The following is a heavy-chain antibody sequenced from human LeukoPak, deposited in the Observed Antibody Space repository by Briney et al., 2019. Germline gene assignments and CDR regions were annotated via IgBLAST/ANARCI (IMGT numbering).Heavy chain of an antibody. Sequence: TLSLTCTVSGGSISSGGYYWSWIRQHPGKGLEWIGYIYYSGSTYYNPSLKSRVTISVATSKNQFSLKLSSVTAADTAVYYCARELDYYDSSGTRADAFDIWGQGTMVTVSS. J-gene: IGHJ3*02. CDR3: ARELDYYDSSGTRADAFDI. V-gene: IGHV4-31*03. CDR1: GGSISSGGYY. D-gene: IGHD3-22*01. CDR2: IYYSGST.